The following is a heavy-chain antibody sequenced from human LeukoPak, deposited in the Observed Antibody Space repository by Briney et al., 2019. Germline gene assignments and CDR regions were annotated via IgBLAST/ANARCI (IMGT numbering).Heavy chain of an antibody. CDR3: ARGLEKAA. V-gene: IGHV4-34*01. CDR2: INHSGST. J-gene: IGHJ6*04. CDR1: GGSFSGYY. Sequence: PSETLSLTCAVYGGSFSGYYWSWIRQPPGKGLEWIGEINHSGSTNYNPSLKSRVTISVDTSKNQFSLKLSSVTAADTAVYYCARGLEKAACGKGTTVTVSS.